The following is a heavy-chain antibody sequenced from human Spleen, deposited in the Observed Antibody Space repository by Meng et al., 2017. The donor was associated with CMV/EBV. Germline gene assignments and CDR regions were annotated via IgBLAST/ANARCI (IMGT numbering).Heavy chain of an antibody. CDR1: GYSISSGYY. V-gene: IGHV4-38-2*02. D-gene: IGHD2-2*01. CDR2: IYHSGST. Sequence: SETLSLTCTVSGYSISSGYYWGWVRQPPGKGLEWIGSIYHSGSTYYNPSLKSRVTISVDTSKNQFSLKLSSVTAADTAVYYCARGKGSTSWHGAFDIWGQGTMVTVSS. CDR3: ARGKGSTSWHGAFDI. J-gene: IGHJ3*02.